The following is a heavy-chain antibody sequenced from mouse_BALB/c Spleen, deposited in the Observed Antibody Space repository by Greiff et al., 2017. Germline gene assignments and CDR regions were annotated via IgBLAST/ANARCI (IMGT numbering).Heavy chain of an antibody. J-gene: IGHJ2*01. V-gene: IGHV5-4*02. D-gene: IGHD1-1*01. CDR3: ARDMGGSSSPFDY. CDR1: GFTFSDYY. CDR2: ISDGGSYT. Sequence: EVQLVESGGGLVKPGGSLKLSCAASGFTFSDYYMYWVRPTPEKRLEWVATISDGGSYTYYPDSVKGRFTISRDNAKNNLYLQMSSLKSEDTAMYYCARDMGGSSSPFDYWGQGTTLTVSS.